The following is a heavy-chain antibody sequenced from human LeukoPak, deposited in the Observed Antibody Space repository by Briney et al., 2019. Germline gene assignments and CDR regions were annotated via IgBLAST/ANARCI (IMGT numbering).Heavy chain of an antibody. CDR3: ARDRRAIYGDYPIPGLYGMDV. D-gene: IGHD4-17*01. Sequence: SETLSLTCAVYGGSFSGYYWSWIRQPPGKGLEWIGEINHSGSTNYNPSLKSRVTISVDTSKNQFSLKLSSVTAADTAVYYCARDRRAIYGDYPIPGLYGMDVWGQGTTVTVSS. CDR1: GGSFSGYY. CDR2: INHSGST. V-gene: IGHV4-34*09. J-gene: IGHJ6*02.